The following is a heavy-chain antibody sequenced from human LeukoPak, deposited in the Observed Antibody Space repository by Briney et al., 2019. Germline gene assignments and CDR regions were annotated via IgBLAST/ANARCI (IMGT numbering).Heavy chain of an antibody. Sequence: PVGSLRLSCTGSGFTLSSYEMSWIRQAPGKGLEWVSSIDYSGDSPYYADAVKGRFTMSRDNSKNIVYLQLSTLRPEDTALYYCTRNSGWYGISWGQGTQVTVSS. CDR1: GFTLSSYE. J-gene: IGHJ4*02. CDR2: IDYSGDSP. CDR3: TRNSGWYGIS. D-gene: IGHD6-19*01. V-gene: IGHV3-23*01.